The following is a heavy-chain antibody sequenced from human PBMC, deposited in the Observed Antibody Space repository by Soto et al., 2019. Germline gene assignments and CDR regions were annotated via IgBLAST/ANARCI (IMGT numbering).Heavy chain of an antibody. V-gene: IGHV4-39*01. CDR2: IYYSGST. D-gene: IGHD6-19*01. J-gene: IGHJ4*02. Sequence: SEILSLTFTVLGYSIISSSYYCGWISEPPGKGLEWIGSIYYSGSTYYNPSLKSRVTISVDTSKNQFSLKLSSVTAADTAVYYCARHQTGLLSSGWYGFYYFDYWGQGTLVTVS. CDR3: ARHQTGLLSSGWYGFYYFDY. CDR1: GYSIISSSYY.